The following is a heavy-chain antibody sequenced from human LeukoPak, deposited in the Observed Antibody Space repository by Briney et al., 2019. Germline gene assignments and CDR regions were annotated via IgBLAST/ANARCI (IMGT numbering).Heavy chain of an antibody. CDR3: AKGPRGYSYGYYYYYGMDV. CDR2: ISWNSGSI. V-gene: IGHV3-9*01. Sequence: GGSLRLSCAASGFTFDDYAMHWVRQAPGKGLEWVSGISWNSGSIGYADSVKGRFTISRDNAKNSLYLQMNSLRAEDTALYYCAKGPRGYSYGYYYYYGMDVWGQGTTVTVSS. D-gene: IGHD5-18*01. J-gene: IGHJ6*02. CDR1: GFTFDDYA.